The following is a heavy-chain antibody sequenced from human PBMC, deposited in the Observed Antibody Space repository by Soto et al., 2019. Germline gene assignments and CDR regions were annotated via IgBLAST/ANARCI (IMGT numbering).Heavy chain of an antibody. CDR2: ISGSGGRT. CDR1: GFTFSTYA. J-gene: IGHJ6*02. D-gene: IGHD2-15*01. Sequence: GSLRLSCAASGFTFSTYAMSWVRQAPGKGLEWVSDISGSGGRTNYVDSVKGRFTISRDNAKNTLYLQMNSLRAEDTAVYYCARDQADIVVGTTLYYYYGMDAWGQGTTVTVSS. CDR3: ARDQADIVVGTTLYYYYGMDA. V-gene: IGHV3-23*01.